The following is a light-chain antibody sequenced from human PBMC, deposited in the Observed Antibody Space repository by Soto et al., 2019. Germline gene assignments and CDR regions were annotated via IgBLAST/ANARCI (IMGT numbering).Light chain of an antibody. V-gene: IGKV1-5*01. CDR2: DAF. Sequence: DIQLTQTPSTLSASIGDRVTITCRVSQSLSGWLAWYQQTPGKAPKLLISDAFRLESGVPSRFRGSGSGTEFSLTISSLQPGDSATFYCQQYASYPWTFGRGTKV. J-gene: IGKJ1*01. CDR1: QSLSGW. CDR3: QQYASYPWT.